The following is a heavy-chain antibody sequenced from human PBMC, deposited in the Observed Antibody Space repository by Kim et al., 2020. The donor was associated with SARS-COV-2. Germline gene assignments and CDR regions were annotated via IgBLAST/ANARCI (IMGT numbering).Heavy chain of an antibody. D-gene: IGHD6-19*01. V-gene: IGHV1-8*01. CDR3: ATGSSGWYDY. Sequence: ASVKVSCRASGYSFTTYDINWVRQAAGQGLEWLGWVNPNSGNTGYAQKFQGGLMMTRNTAINTAYMELSSLKSEDTAVYYCATGSSGWYDYWGQGTLVTVSS. CDR1: GYSFTTYD. CDR2: VNPNSGNT. J-gene: IGHJ4*02.